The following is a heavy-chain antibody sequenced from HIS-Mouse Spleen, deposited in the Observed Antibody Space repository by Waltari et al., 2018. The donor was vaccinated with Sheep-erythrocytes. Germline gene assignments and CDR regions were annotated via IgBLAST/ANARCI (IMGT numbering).Heavy chain of an antibody. CDR3: ARLYYYDSSGYYFDY. CDR1: GGSISSSSYY. V-gene: IGHV4-39*01. Sequence: QLQLQESGPGLVKPSETLSLTCTLSGGSISSSSYYWGWIRQPPGKGLEWIGSIYYSGSTYYNPSLKSRVTISVDTSKNQFSLKLSSVTAADTAVYYCARLYYYDSSGYYFDYWGQGTLVTVSS. J-gene: IGHJ4*02. CDR2: IYYSGST. D-gene: IGHD3-22*01.